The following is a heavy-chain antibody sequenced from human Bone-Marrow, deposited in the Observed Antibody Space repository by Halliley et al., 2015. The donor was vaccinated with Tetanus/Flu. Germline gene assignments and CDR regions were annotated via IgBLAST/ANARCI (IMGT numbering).Heavy chain of an antibody. CDR3: ARGVFSFYS. V-gene: IGHV6-1*01. Sequence: GLVKPSQTLSLTCAISGDSVSSNSAAWNWIRVSPSRGLEWLGRTYYRSGWYNDYAVSVNSRITINPDTSENQFSLQLNSVGPEGTGVYYCARGVFSFYSWGQGALLTASP. CDR1: GDSVSSNSAA. J-gene: IGHJ4*02. CDR2: TYYRSGWYN.